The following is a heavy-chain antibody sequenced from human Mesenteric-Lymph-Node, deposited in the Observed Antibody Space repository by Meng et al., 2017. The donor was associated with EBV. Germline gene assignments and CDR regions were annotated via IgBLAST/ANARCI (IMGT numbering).Heavy chain of an antibody. CDR2: IYHFGSP. V-gene: IGHV4-30-2*01. CDR3: ARRGIAEGFDF. J-gene: IGHJ4*02. Sequence: QLRLQESGSGLVKPSQTLSLTCAVSGGSVSSGGYSWSWIRQPPGKGLEWIGYIYHFGSPNYNPSLKSRVTISVDRSKNQFSLNLTSMTAADTAVYYCARRGIAEGFDFWGQGTLVTVSS. CDR1: GGSVSSGGYS.